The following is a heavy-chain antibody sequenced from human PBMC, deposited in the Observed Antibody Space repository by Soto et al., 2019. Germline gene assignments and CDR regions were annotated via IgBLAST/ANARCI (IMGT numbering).Heavy chain of an antibody. Sequence: GSLRLSCAASGFTFSSYWMSWVRQAPGKGLEWVANIKQDGSEKYYVDSVKGRFTISRDNAKNSLYLQMNSLRAEDTALYYCAKDMSKDSGWYFYWGEGTLVTVFS. CDR3: AKDMSKDSGWYFY. CDR1: GFTFSSYW. J-gene: IGHJ4*02. D-gene: IGHD6-19*01. V-gene: IGHV3-7*03. CDR2: IKQDGSEK.